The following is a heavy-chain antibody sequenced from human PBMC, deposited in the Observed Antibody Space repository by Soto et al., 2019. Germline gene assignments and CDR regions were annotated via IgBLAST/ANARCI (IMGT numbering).Heavy chain of an antibody. CDR3: ARKIVVVLAATGDELDAFDL. CDR1: GGTFSSYA. Sequence: QVQLVQSGAEVKKPGSSVKVSCKASGGTFSSYAISWVRQAPGQGLEWMGGIIPIFGTANYAQKFQGRVTITADESTSTDYMELSSLRSEDTAVYYCARKIVVVLAATGDELDAFDLWGQGTMVTVSS. CDR2: IIPIFGTA. V-gene: IGHV1-69*01. D-gene: IGHD2-15*01. J-gene: IGHJ3*01.